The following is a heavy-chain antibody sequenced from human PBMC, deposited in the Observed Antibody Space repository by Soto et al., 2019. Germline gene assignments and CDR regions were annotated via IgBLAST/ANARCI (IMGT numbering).Heavy chain of an antibody. V-gene: IGHV1-8*01. J-gene: IGHJ4*02. CDR1: GYTFTSYD. D-gene: IGHD7-27*01. CDR3: AGGLTGGGDAFDY. CDR2: MNPNSGNT. Sequence: QVQLVQSGAEVKKPGASVKVSCKASGYTFTSYDINWVRQATGQGLEWMGWMNPNSGNTDYAPKFQGRVTMTRNTSISTAYMELRSLRSEDTAVYYWAGGLTGGGDAFDYWGQGTLVTVSS.